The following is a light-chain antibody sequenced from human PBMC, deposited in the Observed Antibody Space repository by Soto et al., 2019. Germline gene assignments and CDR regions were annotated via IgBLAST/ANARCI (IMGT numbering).Light chain of an antibody. CDR2: GAS. V-gene: IGKV3-20*01. Sequence: DIVLTQSPGTLSLSPGERANLSCRASQSVSSNYLAWYQQKPGQAPRLLIYGASTRATGVPDRFSGSGSGTDFTLTISRPEPEDVAVYHCQQYGSLSWTVGQGTKVEIK. CDR1: QSVSSNY. J-gene: IGKJ1*01. CDR3: QQYGSLSWT.